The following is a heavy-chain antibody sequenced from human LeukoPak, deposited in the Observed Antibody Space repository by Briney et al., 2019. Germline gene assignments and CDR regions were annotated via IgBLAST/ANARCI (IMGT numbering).Heavy chain of an antibody. CDR3: AKETYDAFDI. CDR2: IRYDGNSK. J-gene: IGHJ3*02. V-gene: IGHV3-30*02. Sequence: GGSLRLSCGASGFALSSYGMHWVRQAPGKGLEWVAFIRYDGNSKYYVDSVKGRFTISRDNSKHTLHLQMNSLRAEDTAVYYCAKETYDAFDIWGQGTTVTVSS. CDR1: GFALSSYG.